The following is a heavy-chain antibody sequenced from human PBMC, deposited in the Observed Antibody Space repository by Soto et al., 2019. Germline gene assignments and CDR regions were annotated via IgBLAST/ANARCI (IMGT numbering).Heavy chain of an antibody. Sequence: QVQLQQWGAGLLKPSETLSLTCAVYGGSFSGYYWSWIRQPPGKGLEWIGEINHSGSTNYNPSLKGRVTISVDTSKNQFSLKLSSVTAADTAVYYCARVAKEQQLEVDYWGQGTLVTVSS. V-gene: IGHV4-34*01. J-gene: IGHJ4*02. CDR3: ARVAKEQQLEVDY. CDR1: GGSFSGYY. CDR2: INHSGST. D-gene: IGHD6-13*01.